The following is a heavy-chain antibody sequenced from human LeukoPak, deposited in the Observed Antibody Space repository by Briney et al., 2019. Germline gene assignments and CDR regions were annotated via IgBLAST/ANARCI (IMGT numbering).Heavy chain of an antibody. J-gene: IGHJ4*02. CDR3: ARGISLDGSGSYYSDVGQY. Sequence: VSVKVSCKASGYTFTSYDINWVRQATGQGLEWMGWMNPNSGNTGYAQKFQGRVTMTRNTSISTAYMELSSLRSEDTAVYYCARGISLDGSGSYYSDVGQYWGQGTLVTVSS. CDR1: GYTFTSYD. V-gene: IGHV1-8*01. CDR2: MNPNSGNT. D-gene: IGHD3-10*01.